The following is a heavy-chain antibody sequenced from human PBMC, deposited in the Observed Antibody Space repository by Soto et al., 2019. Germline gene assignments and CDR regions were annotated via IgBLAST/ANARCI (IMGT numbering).Heavy chain of an antibody. CDR1: GGSVSSGSYY. CDR2: IYYSVST. D-gene: IGHD6-19*01. V-gene: IGHV4-61*01. CDR3: ASYSSGWYDVIY. Sequence: SETLSLTCIVSGGSVSSGSYYWSWIRQPPGKGLEWIGYIYYSVSTNYNPSLKSRVTISVDTSKNQFSLKVSSVTAADTAVYYCASYSSGWYDVIYWGQGTLVTVSS. J-gene: IGHJ4*02.